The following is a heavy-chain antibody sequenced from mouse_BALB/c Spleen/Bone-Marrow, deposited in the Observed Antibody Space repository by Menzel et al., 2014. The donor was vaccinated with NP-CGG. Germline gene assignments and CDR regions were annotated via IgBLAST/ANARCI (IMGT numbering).Heavy chain of an antibody. D-gene: IGHD2-14*01. CDR3: ARYRYDYYAMDY. CDR2: IDPANGNT. J-gene: IGHJ4*01. V-gene: IGHV14-3*02. Sequence: VQLKESVAELVKPGASVKLSCTASGFNIKDTYMHWVKQRPEQGLEWIGRIDPANGNTKYDPKFQGKATITADTSSNTAYLQLSSLTSEDTAVYYCARYRYDYYAMDYWGQGTSVTVSS. CDR1: GFNIKDTY.